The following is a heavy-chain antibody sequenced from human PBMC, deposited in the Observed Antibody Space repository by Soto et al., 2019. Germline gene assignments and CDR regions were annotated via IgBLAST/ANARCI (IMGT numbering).Heavy chain of an antibody. J-gene: IGHJ4*02. CDR2: IWYDGSNK. CDR3: ARDSPYDSSSCPGY. CDR1: GFTFSSYG. Sequence: ESGGGVVQPGRSLRLSCAACGFTFSSYGMHWVRQAPGKGLEWVAVIWYDGSNKYYADSVKGRFTISRDNSKNTLYLQMNSLRAEDTAVYYCARDSPYDSSSCPGYWGQGTLVTVSS. D-gene: IGHD6-13*01. V-gene: IGHV3-33*01.